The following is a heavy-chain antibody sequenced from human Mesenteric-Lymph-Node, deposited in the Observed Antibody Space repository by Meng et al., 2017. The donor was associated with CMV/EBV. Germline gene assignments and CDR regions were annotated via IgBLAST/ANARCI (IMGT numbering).Heavy chain of an antibody. D-gene: IGHD2-2*01. J-gene: IGHJ3*01. V-gene: IGHV4-39*07. Sequence: SETLSLTCTDSGGSITSGDYYWGWIRQPPGKGLEWIGTIYYSGNSYYNPSLKSRVSISIDMSKKQFSLNLKSVTAADTAVYYCARDGRYQLMLTGPIERAFDVWGQGTRVTVSS. CDR2: IYYSGNS. CDR1: GGSITSGDYY. CDR3: ARDGRYQLMLTGPIERAFDV.